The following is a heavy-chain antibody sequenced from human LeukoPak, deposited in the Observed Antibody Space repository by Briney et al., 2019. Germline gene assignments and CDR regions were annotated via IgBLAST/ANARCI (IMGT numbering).Heavy chain of an antibody. CDR2: INWNGGST. V-gene: IGHV3-20*01. D-gene: IGHD6-19*01. CDR3: ARDREAVAGTFDI. J-gene: IGHJ3*02. Sequence: GGSLRLSCAASGLTFDDYGMSWVRQAPGKGLEWVSGINWNGGSTGYADSVKGRFTISRDNAKNSLYLQMNSLRAEDTALYHCARDREAVAGTFDIWGQGTMVTVSS. CDR1: GLTFDDYG.